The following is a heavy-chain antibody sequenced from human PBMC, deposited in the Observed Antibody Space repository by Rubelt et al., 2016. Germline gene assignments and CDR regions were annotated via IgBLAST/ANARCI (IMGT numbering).Heavy chain of an antibody. V-gene: IGHV4-34*01. Sequence: QVQLQQWGAGLLKPSETLSLTCAVYGGSFSGYYWSWIRQPPGKGLEWIGEINHSGSTNYNPSLKSRVTISVDTSKNQFSLKLSSVTAADTAVYYCARYGDYAWGMDVWGQGTTVTVSS. D-gene: IGHD4-17*01. CDR2: INHSGST. CDR3: ARYGDYAWGMDV. J-gene: IGHJ6*02. CDR1: GGSFSGYY.